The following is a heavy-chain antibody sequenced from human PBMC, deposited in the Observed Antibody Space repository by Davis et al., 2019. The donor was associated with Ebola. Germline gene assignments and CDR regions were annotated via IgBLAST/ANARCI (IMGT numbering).Heavy chain of an antibody. CDR2: IRSKANSYAT. D-gene: IGHD1-1*01. V-gene: IGHV3-73*01. Sequence: GGSLRLSCAASGFTFSGSAMHWVRQAPGKGLEWVGRIRSKANSYATAYAASGKGRFTISRDDSKNTAYLQMHSLKTEDTAVYYCTSSYANNSGDYWGQGTLVTVSS. J-gene: IGHJ4*02. CDR3: TSSYANNSGDY. CDR1: GFTFSGSA.